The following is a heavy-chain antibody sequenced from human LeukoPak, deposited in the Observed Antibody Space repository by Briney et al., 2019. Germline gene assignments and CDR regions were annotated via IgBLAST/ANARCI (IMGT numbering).Heavy chain of an antibody. CDR1: GGSVHEHY. V-gene: IGHV4-59*02. CDR3: AREVVGVPADDWFDP. J-gene: IGHJ5*02. CDR2: ISDRGRT. Sequence: SETLSLTCTVSGGSVHEHYWSWIRQPPGKALEWIGYISDRGRTHYNPSLKSRVTISVDTSKNQFSLGLISVTTADTAFYYCAREVVGVPADDWFDPWGQGTLVTVSS. D-gene: IGHD3-10*01.